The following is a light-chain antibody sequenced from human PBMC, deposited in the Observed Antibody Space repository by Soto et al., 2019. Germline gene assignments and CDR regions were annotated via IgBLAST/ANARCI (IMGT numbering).Light chain of an antibody. J-gene: IGLJ2*01. Sequence: QSVLTQPPSVSGAPGQRVTISCTGSSSNIGAGYDVHWYQQLPGTAPKLLIYGNSNRPSGVPDRFSASKSGTSASLAISGLRSDDEADYYCAAWDDSLSGWVFGGGTQLTVL. CDR1: SSNIGAGYD. CDR3: AAWDDSLSGWV. V-gene: IGLV1-40*01. CDR2: GNS.